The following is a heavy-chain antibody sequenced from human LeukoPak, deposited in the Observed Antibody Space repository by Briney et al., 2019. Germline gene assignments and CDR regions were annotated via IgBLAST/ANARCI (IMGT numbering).Heavy chain of an antibody. CDR3: GRDLNWGAFDI. D-gene: IGHD7-27*01. J-gene: IGHJ3*02. Sequence: GGSLRLSCAASGFTFTHYGMNWVRQAPGKGLEWVSGIRANGETTYYAGSVRGRFTISRDNSRSMVWLQMNSLTAEDTAMYYCGRDLNWGAFDIRGLGTLVTVSS. CDR1: GFTFTHYG. V-gene: IGHV3-23*01. CDR2: IRANGETT.